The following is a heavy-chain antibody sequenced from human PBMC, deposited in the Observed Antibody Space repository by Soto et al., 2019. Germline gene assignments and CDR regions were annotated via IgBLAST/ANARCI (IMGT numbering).Heavy chain of an antibody. CDR3: ARAGMVRGVIPFDY. V-gene: IGHV4-31*03. D-gene: IGHD3-10*01. J-gene: IGHJ4*02. CDR1: GGSISRGGYY. CDR2: IYYSGST. Sequence: SETLSLTCTVSGGSISRGGYYWSWIRQHPGKGLEWIGYIYYSGSTYYNPSLKSRVTISVDTSKNQFSLKLSSVTAADTAVYYCARAGMVRGVIPFDYWGQGTLVTVSS.